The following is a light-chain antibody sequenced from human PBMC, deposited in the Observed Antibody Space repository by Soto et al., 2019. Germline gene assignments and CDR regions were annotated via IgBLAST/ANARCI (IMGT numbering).Light chain of an antibody. CDR3: QSYDAGLRGWV. Sequence: QPVLTQPPSVSGAPGQRVTISCAGSSSDIGAGHDVHWYQQLPGTAPKLLIYRNSNRPSGVPDRFSGSRSGASASLAITGLQAEDEADYYCQSYDAGLRGWVFGGGTKLTVL. CDR1: SSDIGAGHD. J-gene: IGLJ3*02. V-gene: IGLV1-40*01. CDR2: RNS.